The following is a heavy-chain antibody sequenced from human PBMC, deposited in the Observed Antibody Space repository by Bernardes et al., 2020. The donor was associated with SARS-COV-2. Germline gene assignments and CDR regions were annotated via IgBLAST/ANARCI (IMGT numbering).Heavy chain of an antibody. CDR2: ISADGSST. V-gene: IGHV3-74*01. D-gene: IGHD2-2*01. CDR1: GFTLRSYW. CDR3: TTNNCIGSCYGRFDP. J-gene: IGHJ5*02. Sequence: GGSLRLSRAASGFTLRSYWMHWVRQVPGKGLVWVSRISADGSSTSYADSVKGRFTISRDNAKNTLYLQMNSLTAEDAATYYCTTNNCIGSCYGRFDPWGQGTLVTVSS.